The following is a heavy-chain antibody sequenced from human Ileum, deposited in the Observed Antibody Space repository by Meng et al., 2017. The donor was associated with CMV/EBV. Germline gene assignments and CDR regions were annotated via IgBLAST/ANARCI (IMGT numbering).Heavy chain of an antibody. V-gene: IGHV3-73*01. D-gene: IGHD2-2*02. CDR2: IRSKANSYAT. Sequence: GESLKISCAASGFTFSGSAMHWVRQASGKRLEWVGRIRSKANSYATAYAASVKGRFTISRDDSKNTAYLQMNSLKTEDTAVYYCTRPPYCSSTSCYTGGLWGQGTLVTVSS. CDR3: TRPPYCSSTSCYTGGL. CDR1: GFTFSGSA. J-gene: IGHJ4*02.